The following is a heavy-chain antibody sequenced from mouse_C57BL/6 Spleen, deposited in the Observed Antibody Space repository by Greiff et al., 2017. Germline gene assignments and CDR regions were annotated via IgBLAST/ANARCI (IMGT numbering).Heavy chain of an antibody. CDR1: GYAFSSYW. J-gene: IGHJ4*01. V-gene: IGHV1-80*01. CDR2: IYPGDGDT. CDR3: AREAGNYYAMDG. Sequence: VQLQESGAELVKPGASVKISCKASGYAFSSYWMNWVKQRPGKGLEWIGQIYPGDGDTNYNGKFKGKATLTADKSSSTAYMQLSSLTSEDSAVDFCAREAGNYYAMDGGGQGAAVTVSS. D-gene: IGHD2-1*01.